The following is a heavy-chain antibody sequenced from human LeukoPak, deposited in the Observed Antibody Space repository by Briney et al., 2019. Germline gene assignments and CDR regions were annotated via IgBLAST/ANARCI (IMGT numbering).Heavy chain of an antibody. CDR3: AKAVWFGEFDYYFFGLDA. V-gene: IGHV3-23*01. CDR2: ISGSGGDT. J-gene: IGHJ6*02. CDR1: GFTFSSYA. Sequence: PGGSLRLSCAAFGFTFSSYAMGWVRQAPGKGREWVSAISGSGGDTYYADSVKGRFTFSRHNSKNTLYLQMNSLRPEDTALYYCAKAVWFGEFDYYFFGLDAWGQGTTVTVSS. D-gene: IGHD3-10*01.